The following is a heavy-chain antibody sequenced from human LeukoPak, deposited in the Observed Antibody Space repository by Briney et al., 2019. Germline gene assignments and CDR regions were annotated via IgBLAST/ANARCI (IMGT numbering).Heavy chain of an antibody. D-gene: IGHD5-12*01. Sequence: SETLSLPCGVYGGPFFGYYWTWIRQPPGKGLEWIGEINHSASTRYTPSLKSRVTISLDTSKSQFSLKLTSVTAADTAVYFCARVPSRGSPFFDFWGQGTLVTVSS. V-gene: IGHV4-34*01. CDR2: INHSAST. J-gene: IGHJ4*02. CDR3: ARVPSRGSPFFDF. CDR1: GGPFFGYY.